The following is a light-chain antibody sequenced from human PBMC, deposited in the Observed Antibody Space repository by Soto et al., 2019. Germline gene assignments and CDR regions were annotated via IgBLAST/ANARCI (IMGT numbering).Light chain of an antibody. CDR2: DAS. V-gene: IGKV3-20*01. J-gene: IGKJ1*01. Sequence: EIVLTQSPATLSLSPGERATLSCRASQSVSSYLAWYQQKPGQAPRLLIYDASIRDTGIPDRFSGSGSGTDFTLTINRLEPEDFAVYYCQQYGSSPGTFGQGTKVDIK. CDR1: QSVSSY. CDR3: QQYGSSPGT.